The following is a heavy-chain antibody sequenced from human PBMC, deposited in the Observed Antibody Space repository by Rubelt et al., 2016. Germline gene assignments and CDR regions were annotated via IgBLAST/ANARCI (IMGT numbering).Heavy chain of an antibody. V-gene: IGHV4-39*01. CDR3: VRNPLGSFDM. Sequence: QLQLQESGPGLVKPSETLSLTCTVSGGSISSSSYYWGWIRQPPGRGLEWIGSIDYVGTTYCNASLQSRVTISLDTSKNQFSLKLGSVTAADTAVYYCVRNPLGSFDMWGQGTTVTVSS. CDR1: GGSISSSSYY. J-gene: IGHJ3*02. CDR2: IDYVGTT.